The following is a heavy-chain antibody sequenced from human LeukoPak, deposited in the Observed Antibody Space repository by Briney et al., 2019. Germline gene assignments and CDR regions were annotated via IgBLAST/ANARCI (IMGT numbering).Heavy chain of an antibody. V-gene: IGHV4-61*01. Sequence: PSETLSLSCTVSDVSVSRGPDYWNWLRQPPGKGLVWSRYIYYSGRTNYNPSLKIRVNLSVDSSKIQFSMKGAAVTAADSAVYDCARGQAGATQLFDYWGQGTLVTVSS. CDR2: IYYSGRT. J-gene: IGHJ4*02. D-gene: IGHD1-26*01. CDR3: ARGQAGATQLFDY. CDR1: DVSVSRGPDY.